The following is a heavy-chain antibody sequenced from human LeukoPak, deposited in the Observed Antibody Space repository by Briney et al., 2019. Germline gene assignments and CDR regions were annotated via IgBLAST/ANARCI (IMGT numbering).Heavy chain of an antibody. CDR1: RGSISIHY. D-gene: IGHD5-12*01. Sequence: PSETLSLTCTVSRGSISIHYCNWIRQSPGKELEWIGYVHYSRGTNYNPSLKSRVTISLDTSKNQFFLQLSSVTAADTAVYHCTSGQGWLTDHWGRGTLVAVSS. CDR2: VHYSRGT. J-gene: IGHJ5*02. CDR3: TSGQGWLTDH. V-gene: IGHV4-59*11.